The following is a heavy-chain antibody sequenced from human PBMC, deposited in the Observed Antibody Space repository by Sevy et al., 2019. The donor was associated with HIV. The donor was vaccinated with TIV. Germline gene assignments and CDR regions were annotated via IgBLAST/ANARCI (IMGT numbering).Heavy chain of an antibody. CDR3: AKPNWNFRADWFDT. D-gene: IGHD1-7*01. CDR1: GLTSGAFA. V-gene: IGHV3-23*01. J-gene: IGHJ5*02. Sequence: GGSLRLSCKVTGLTSGAFAMSWVRQTPGKGLEWISSISGSGGLTHYADSVKGRFTISRDKSKGTVDLEMNNLRGDDTAVYYCAKPNWNFRADWFDTWGQGTLVTVSS. CDR2: ISGSGGLT.